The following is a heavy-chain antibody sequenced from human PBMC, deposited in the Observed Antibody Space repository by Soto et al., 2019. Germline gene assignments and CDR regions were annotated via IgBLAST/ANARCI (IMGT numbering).Heavy chain of an antibody. CDR3: ARAEVTAVFGF. J-gene: IGHJ4*02. D-gene: IGHD2-21*02. Sequence: EEQLLESGGALVVPGGSLRLSCAASGFAFSNYAMTWVRQPPGKGLEWVSSIRGNGDRTYYAESVKGRFTISRDNSKSTLFLQMNSLRADDTAVYFCARAEVTAVFGFWGQGTLVTVSS. CDR2: IRGNGDRT. CDR1: GFAFSNYA. V-gene: IGHV3-23*01.